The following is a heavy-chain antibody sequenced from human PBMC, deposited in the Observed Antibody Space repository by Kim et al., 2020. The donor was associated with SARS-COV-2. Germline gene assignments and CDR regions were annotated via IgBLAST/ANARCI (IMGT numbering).Heavy chain of an antibody. V-gene: IGHV3-48*02. CDR1: GFTFSNYR. CDR2: ISRTGTAV. D-gene: IGHD5-18*01. Sequence: GGSLRLSCAASGFTFSNYRINWVRQAPGKGLEWILYISRTGTAVYYTDSVKGRFTISRDNAQNSLFLQMNSLRDEDTAVYYCARETDEYDYGYRYFDHWGQGTPVT. J-gene: IGHJ4*02. CDR3: ARETDEYDYGYRYFDH.